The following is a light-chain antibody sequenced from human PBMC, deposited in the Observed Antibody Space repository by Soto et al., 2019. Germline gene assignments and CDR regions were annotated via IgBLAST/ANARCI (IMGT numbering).Light chain of an antibody. J-gene: IGKJ3*01. CDR2: AAS. Sequence: EIVLTQSPGTLSLSPGERATLSCRASQSVASNYLAWYQQRPGQAPRLLMYAASSRAAGVPDRFSGSGSGTDLTLTISRLEPADFAVFFCHQYGRSPIFTFGPGTTVDIK. V-gene: IGKV3-20*01. CDR3: HQYGRSPIFT. CDR1: QSVASNY.